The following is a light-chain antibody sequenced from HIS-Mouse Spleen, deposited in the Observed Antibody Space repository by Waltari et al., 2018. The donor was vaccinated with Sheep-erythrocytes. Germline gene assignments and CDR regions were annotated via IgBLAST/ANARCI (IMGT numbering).Light chain of an antibody. Sequence: SSELTQPPSVSVSPGQTASITCSGDKLGDKYACWYQQKPGQSPVLVIYQDSKRPSGSPERFSGSNSGNTATLTISGTQAMDEADYYCQAWDSSTAWVFGGGTKLTVL. CDR1: KLGDKY. J-gene: IGLJ3*02. CDR3: QAWDSSTAWV. V-gene: IGLV3-1*01. CDR2: QDS.